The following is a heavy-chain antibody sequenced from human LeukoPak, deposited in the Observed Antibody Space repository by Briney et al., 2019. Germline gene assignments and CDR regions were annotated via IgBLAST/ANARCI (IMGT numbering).Heavy chain of an antibody. J-gene: IGHJ6*03. CDR3: ARGPGHMDV. V-gene: IGHV3-21*01. CDR2: ISSTSNYI. CDR1: GFNGFSFSTYS. Sequence: GGSLRLSCNASGFNGFSFSTYSMNWVRQAPGKGLEWVSSISSTSNYISYGRSVRGRFTISRDNAKNSLFLHMNSLRVEDTAIYYCARGPGHMDVWGLGTTVTVSS.